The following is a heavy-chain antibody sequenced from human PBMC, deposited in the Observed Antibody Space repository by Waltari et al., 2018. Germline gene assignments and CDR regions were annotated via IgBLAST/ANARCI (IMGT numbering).Heavy chain of an antibody. CDR2: IYYSGST. V-gene: IGHV4-39*07. D-gene: IGHD4-17*01. Sequence: QLQLQASGPGLVKPSETLSLTCTVSGGSISSSSYYWGWIRQPPGKGLEWIGSIYYSGSTYYNPSLKSRVTISVDTSKNQFSLKLSSVTAADTAVYYCARDRRLRYFDAFDIWGQGTMVTVSS. CDR1: GGSISSSSYY. J-gene: IGHJ3*02. CDR3: ARDRRLRYFDAFDI.